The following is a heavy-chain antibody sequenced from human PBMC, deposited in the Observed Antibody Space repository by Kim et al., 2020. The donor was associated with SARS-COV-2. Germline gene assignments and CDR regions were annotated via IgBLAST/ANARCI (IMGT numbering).Heavy chain of an antibody. V-gene: IGHV1-18*01. CDR1: GYTFTSYG. CDR2: ISVYNGNT. D-gene: IGHD3-9*01. CDR3: ARDSKAYYDILSGYSDYSYGMDV. Sequence: ASVKVSCKASGYTFTSYGISWVRQAPGQGLEWMGWISVYNGNTNYVQRLQGRVTMTTDTSTSTAYMELRSLISDDTAVYYCARDSKAYYDILSGYSDYSYGMDVWGQGTTVTVSS. J-gene: IGHJ6*02.